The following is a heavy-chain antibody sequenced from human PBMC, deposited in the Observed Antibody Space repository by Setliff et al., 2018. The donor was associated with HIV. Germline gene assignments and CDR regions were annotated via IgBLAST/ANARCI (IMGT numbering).Heavy chain of an antibody. CDR1: GGSISSSTYY. D-gene: IGHD3-3*01. V-gene: IGHV4-39*07. CDR3: ARDGTIFHYGMDV. J-gene: IGHJ6*02. CDR2: VYYSGST. Sequence: SETLSLTCTVSGGSISSSTYYWGWIRQPPGKGLEWIGSVYYSGSTYYNPSLKSRVTISVDTSKNHFSLRLSSVTAADTAVYYCARDGTIFHYGMDVWGQGTTVTISS.